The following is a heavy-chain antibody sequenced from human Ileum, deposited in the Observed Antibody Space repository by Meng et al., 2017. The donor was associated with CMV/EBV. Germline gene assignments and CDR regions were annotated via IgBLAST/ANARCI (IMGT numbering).Heavy chain of an antibody. J-gene: IGHJ4*02. CDR1: GYTFTAFY. D-gene: IGHD6-19*01. CDR3: VRNLIRGWGYDM. Sequence: QGHLVHPWAGVEKPGASVKVSCKASGYTFTAFYIHWVRQTPVQGLEWMGWIHPNTGDTKYAQKFWGRFTMTRATSINTAYMELNSLTSDDTAVYYCVRNLIRGWGYDMWGQGTLVTVSS. V-gene: IGHV1-2*02. CDR2: IHPNTGDT.